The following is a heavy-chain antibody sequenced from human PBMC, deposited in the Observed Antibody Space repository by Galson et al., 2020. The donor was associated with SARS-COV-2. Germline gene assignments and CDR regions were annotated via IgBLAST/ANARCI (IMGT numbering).Heavy chain of an antibody. D-gene: IGHD6-13*01. CDR3: ARDGQQSAPYGLYV. CDR1: GFIFSRHG. Sequence: GGSLRLSCEGSGFIFSRHGAHWVRQAPGKGMEWVAFIWFDGSNKDYADSVKVRFSISRDNSKNTVYLQMNSLRAEDTAIYYCARDGQQSAPYGLYVWGQGTTVTGSS. CDR2: IWFDGSNK. J-gene: IGHJ6*02. V-gene: IGHV3-33*01.